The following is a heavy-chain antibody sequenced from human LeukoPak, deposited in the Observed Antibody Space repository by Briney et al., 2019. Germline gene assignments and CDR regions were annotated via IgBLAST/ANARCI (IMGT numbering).Heavy chain of an antibody. V-gene: IGHV4-39*07. D-gene: IGHD1-1*01. J-gene: IGHJ4*02. CDR3: AGDGSSINWFFY. Sequence: SETLSLTCTVSGGSISSSRSYWGWIRQSPGKGLEWIGSSSSSGTTYYNPSLKNRVTMSLDTPNNQFSLRLTSLTAADTAVSYCAGDGSSINWFFYWGQGTLVTVSS. CDR2: SSSSGTT. CDR1: GGSISSSRSY.